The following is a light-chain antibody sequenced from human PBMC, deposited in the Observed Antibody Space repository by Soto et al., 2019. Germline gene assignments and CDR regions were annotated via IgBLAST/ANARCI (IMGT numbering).Light chain of an antibody. V-gene: IGKV3-20*01. CDR1: QRITSSF. CDR3: HQYGSFLWT. J-gene: IGKJ1*01. CDR2: GAS. Sequence: DIVLTQSPGTLSLSPWETATLSCGASQRITSSFLAWYQQKPGQAPRLLIYGASSRATGIPDRFSGSGSGTDFTLTISRLEPEDFAVYYCHQYGSFLWTFGQGTKVDIK.